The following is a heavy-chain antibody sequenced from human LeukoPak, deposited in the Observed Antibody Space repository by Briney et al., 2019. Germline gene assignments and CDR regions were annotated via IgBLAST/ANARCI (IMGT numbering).Heavy chain of an antibody. CDR2: INHSGST. CDR1: GGSFSGYY. D-gene: IGHD2-21*02. CDR3: ARDFQMVVTATISGAFDI. V-gene: IGHV4-34*01. J-gene: IGHJ3*02. Sequence: SETLSLTCAVYGGSFSGYYWSWIRQPPGKGLEWIGEINHSGSTNYNPSLKSRVTISVDTSKNQFSLKLSSVTAADTAVYYCARDFQMVVTATISGAFDIWGQGTMVTVSS.